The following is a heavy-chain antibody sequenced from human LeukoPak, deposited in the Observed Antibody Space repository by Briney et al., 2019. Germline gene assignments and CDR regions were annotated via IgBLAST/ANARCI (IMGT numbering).Heavy chain of an antibody. CDR2: ISGSGGST. CDR1: GFTLSSYA. D-gene: IGHD5-18*01. V-gene: IGHV3-23*01. J-gene: IGHJ4*02. Sequence: GGSLRLSCAASGFTLSSYAMSWVRQAPGKGLEWVSAISGSGGSTYCADSVKGRFTISRDNSKNTLYLQMNSLRAEDTAVYYRAKVASLYSYEQNFYFDYWGQGTLVTVSS. CDR3: AKVASLYSYEQNFYFDY.